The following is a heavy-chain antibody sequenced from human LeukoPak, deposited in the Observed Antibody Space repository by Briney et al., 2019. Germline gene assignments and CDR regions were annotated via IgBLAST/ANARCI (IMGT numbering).Heavy chain of an antibody. D-gene: IGHD2-15*01. CDR3: ARSPDGYCSGGSCPYGMDV. Sequence: SVKVSCKASGCTFSSYAISWVRQAPGQGLEWMGGIIPIFGTANYAQKFQGRVTITADESTSTAYMELSSLRSEDTAVYYCARSPDGYCSGGSCPYGMDVWGQGTTVTVSS. J-gene: IGHJ6*02. CDR2: IIPIFGTA. CDR1: GCTFSSYA. V-gene: IGHV1-69*01.